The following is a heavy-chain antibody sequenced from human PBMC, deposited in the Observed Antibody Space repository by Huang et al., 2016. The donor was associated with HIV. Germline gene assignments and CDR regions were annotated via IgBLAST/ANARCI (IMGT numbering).Heavy chain of an antibody. Sequence: QVQLVQSGAEVKNPGASVRVSCQASGYTFTDSNIHWVRQAPGQGLEWRGWINPKRGGTIYAQRFQGMITMTRDTTISTVHMDLRRIQSDDTAVYFCARDWSFGSSTSPADWGQGTLVTVSS. CDR1: GYTFTDSN. CDR3: ARDWSFGSSTSPAD. J-gene: IGHJ4*02. D-gene: IGHD6-6*01. V-gene: IGHV1-2*02. CDR2: INPKRGGT.